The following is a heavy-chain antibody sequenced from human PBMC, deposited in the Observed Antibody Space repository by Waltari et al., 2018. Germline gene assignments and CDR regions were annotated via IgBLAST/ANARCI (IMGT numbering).Heavy chain of an antibody. CDR2: ISGSVSST. CDR3: AKDRYAFDI. CDR1: GFTFSSYA. J-gene: IGHJ3*02. Sequence: EVQLVESGGGLVQPGGSLRLSCAASGFTFSSYAMSWVGQAQGKGLEGVSAISGSVSSTYYANSVKGRFTISTDNSKNTLYLQMNSLRAEDTAVYYCAKDRYAFDIWGQGTMVTVSS. V-gene: IGHV3-23*04.